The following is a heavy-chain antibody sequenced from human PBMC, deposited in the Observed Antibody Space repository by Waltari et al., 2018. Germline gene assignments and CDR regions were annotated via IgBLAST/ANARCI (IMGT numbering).Heavy chain of an antibody. CDR2: INPNSGGT. V-gene: IGHV1-2*02. CDR1: GYTFTGYY. CDR3: ARSRVAGDILTGELDY. J-gene: IGHJ4*02. Sequence: QVQLVQSGAEVKKPGASVKVSCKASGYTFTGYYMHWVRQAPGQGLEWMGWINPNSGGTNYAQKFQGRVTMTRDTSISTAYMELSRLRSDDTAVYYCARSRVAGDILTGELDYWGQGTLVTVSS. D-gene: IGHD3-9*01.